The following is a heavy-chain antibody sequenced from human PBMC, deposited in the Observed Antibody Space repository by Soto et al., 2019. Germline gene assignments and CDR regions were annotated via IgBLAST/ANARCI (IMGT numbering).Heavy chain of an antibody. CDR2: INPNSGGT. CDR3: ARAYCSGGSCYSASGAFDI. V-gene: IGHV1-2*04. CDR1: GYTFTGYY. D-gene: IGHD2-15*01. Sequence: QVQLVQSGAEVKKPGASVNVSCKASGYTFTGYYMHWVRQAPGQGLEWMGWINPNSGGTNYAQKFQGWVTMTRDTSISTAYMELSRLRSDDTAVYYCARAYCSGGSCYSASGAFDIWGQGTMVTVSS. J-gene: IGHJ3*02.